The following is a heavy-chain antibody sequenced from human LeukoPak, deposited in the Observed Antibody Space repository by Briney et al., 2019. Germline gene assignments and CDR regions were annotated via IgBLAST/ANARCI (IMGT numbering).Heavy chain of an antibody. Sequence: GGSLRLSCVDSGFTFTNAWMSWVRQAPGKGLEWIGRIKSKTDGETTNYTEPVRGRFTISRDDSKSAVYLQMNSLKIEDTAVYYCTTDLGTYYHGSQRLIPIDYWGQGTLVTVSS. V-gene: IGHV3-15*01. CDR2: IKSKTDGETT. CDR1: GFTFTNAW. D-gene: IGHD3-10*01. CDR3: TTDLGTYYHGSQRLIPIDY. J-gene: IGHJ4*02.